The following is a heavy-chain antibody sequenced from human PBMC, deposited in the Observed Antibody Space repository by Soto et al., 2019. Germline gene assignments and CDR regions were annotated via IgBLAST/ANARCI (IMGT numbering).Heavy chain of an antibody. V-gene: IGHV1-2*02. D-gene: IGHD1-26*01. CDR3: ARVRGSYGYYGMDV. J-gene: IGHJ6*02. CDR1: GYTFTGYY. CDR2: INPNSGGT. Sequence: AAVKVSCKASGYTFTGYYMHWVRQAPGQGLEWMGWINPNSGGTNYAQKFQGRVTMTRDTSISTAYMELSRLRSDDTAVYYCARVRGSYGYYGMDVWGQGTTVTVSS.